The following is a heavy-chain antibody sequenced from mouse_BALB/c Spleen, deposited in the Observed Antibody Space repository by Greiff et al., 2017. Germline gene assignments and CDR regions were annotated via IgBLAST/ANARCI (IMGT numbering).Heavy chain of an antibody. CDR2: ISDGGSYT. Sequence: VQLKESGGGLVKPGGSLKLSCAASGFTFSDYYMYWVRQTPEKRLEWVATISDGGSYTYYPDSVKGRFTISRDNAKNNLYLQMSSLKSEDTAMYYCAYGNFDYWGQGTTLTVSS. V-gene: IGHV5-4*02. CDR3: AYGNFDY. D-gene: IGHD2-1*01. J-gene: IGHJ2*01. CDR1: GFTFSDYY.